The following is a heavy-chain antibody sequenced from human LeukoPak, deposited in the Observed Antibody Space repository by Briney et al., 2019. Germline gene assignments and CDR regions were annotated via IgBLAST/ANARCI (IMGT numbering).Heavy chain of an antibody. CDR2: ISGSSSTI. CDR3: TRGRPGHCYDY. D-gene: IGHD6-6*01. V-gene: IGHV3-48*02. Sequence: GGSLRLSCVVSGFTFSGYSMNWVRQAPGKGLEWVSYISGSSSTIFYADSMKGRFTVSRDNAKNSLYLQMDNLRDGDTAVYYCTRGRPGHCYDYWGQGTRATVSS. CDR1: GFTFSGYS. J-gene: IGHJ4*02.